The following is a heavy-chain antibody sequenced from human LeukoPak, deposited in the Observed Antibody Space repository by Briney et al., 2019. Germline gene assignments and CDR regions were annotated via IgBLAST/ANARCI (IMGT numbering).Heavy chain of an antibody. CDR2: IYTSGST. CDR3: ARGPGESIAVAGTFDY. J-gene: IGHJ4*02. V-gene: IGHV4-61*02. Sequence: SETLSLTCTVSGGSISSGSYYWSWIRQPAGKGLEWIGRIYTSGSTHYNPSLKSRVTISVDTSKNQFSLKLSSVTAADTAVYYCARGPGESIAVAGTFDYWGQGTLVTVSS. D-gene: IGHD6-19*01. CDR1: GGSISSGSYY.